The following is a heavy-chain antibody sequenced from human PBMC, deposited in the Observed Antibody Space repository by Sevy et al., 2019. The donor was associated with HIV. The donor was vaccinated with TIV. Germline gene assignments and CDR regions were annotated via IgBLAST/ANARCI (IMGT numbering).Heavy chain of an antibody. CDR3: AKDGFTPSEGDENYYYYYMDV. Sequence: GGSLRLSGAASGFTFSSYAMSWVRQAPGKGLEWVSAISGSGGSTYYADSVKGRFTISGDNSKNTLYLKMNSLRGEDTAVYYCAKDGFTPSEGDENYYYYYMDVWGKGTTVTVSS. CDR2: ISGSGGST. J-gene: IGHJ6*03. D-gene: IGHD3-16*01. CDR1: GFTFSSYA. V-gene: IGHV3-23*01.